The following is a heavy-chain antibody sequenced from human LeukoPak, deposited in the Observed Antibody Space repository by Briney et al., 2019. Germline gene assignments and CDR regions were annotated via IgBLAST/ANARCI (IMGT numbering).Heavy chain of an antibody. CDR1: GGSIRSYY. D-gene: IGHD5-24*01. Sequence: PSETLPLTCTVSGGSIRSYYWNWIRQPPGKGLEWIGYIYYTGSTKYNPSLKSRLTISVDTSKNQFSLKLSSVTAADTAVYYCARGGYNLDAFDVWGQGTMVTVSS. CDR3: ARGGYNLDAFDV. J-gene: IGHJ3*01. V-gene: IGHV4-59*08. CDR2: IYYTGST.